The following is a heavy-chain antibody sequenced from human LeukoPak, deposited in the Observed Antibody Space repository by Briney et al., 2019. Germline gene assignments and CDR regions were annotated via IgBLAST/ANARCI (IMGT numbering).Heavy chain of an antibody. CDR1: GFTFSGSA. D-gene: IGHD6-13*01. Sequence: GGSLRLSCAASGFTFSGSAMHWVRQASGKGLEWVGRIRSKANSYATAYAASVKGRFTISRDDSKNTAYLQMNSLKTEDTAVYYCTRHPGSGIAAAGNYYGMDVWGRGTTVTVSS. V-gene: IGHV3-73*01. CDR3: TRHPGSGIAAAGNYYGMDV. J-gene: IGHJ6*02. CDR2: IRSKANSYAT.